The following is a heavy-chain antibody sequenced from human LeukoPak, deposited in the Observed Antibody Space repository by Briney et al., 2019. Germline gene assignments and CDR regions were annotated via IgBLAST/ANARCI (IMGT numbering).Heavy chain of an antibody. D-gene: IGHD3-22*01. V-gene: IGHV4-59*04. CDR2: IFHSGNT. CDR1: GGSISSYY. CDR3: ATRLHYYYDTSPSFFDI. J-gene: IGHJ3*02. Sequence: SETLSLTCTVSGGSISSYYWSWIRQPAGKGLEWIGSIFHSGNTYSNPSLKSRVTISVDTSKNQFSLKLTSVTAADTAVYYCATRLHYYYDTSPSFFDIWGQGTMVTVSS.